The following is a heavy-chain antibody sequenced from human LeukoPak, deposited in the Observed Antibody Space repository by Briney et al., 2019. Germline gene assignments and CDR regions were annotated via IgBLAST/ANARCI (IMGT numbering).Heavy chain of an antibody. CDR1: GFTFSSYG. J-gene: IGHJ4*02. CDR2: ISYDGSNK. D-gene: IGHD2-15*01. V-gene: IGHV3-30*18. CDR3: AKAWSVVVAFSTFDN. Sequence: GGSLRLSCAASGFTFSSYGMHWVRQAPGKGLEWVAVISYDGSNKYYADSVKGRFTISRDNSKNTLYLQMNSLRAEDTAVYYCAKAWSVVVAFSTFDNWGQGTLVTVSS.